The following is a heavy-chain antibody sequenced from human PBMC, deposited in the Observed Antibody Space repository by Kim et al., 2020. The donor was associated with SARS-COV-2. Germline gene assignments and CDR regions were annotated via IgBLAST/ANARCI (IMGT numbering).Heavy chain of an antibody. CDR3: ARIRSAGGRGSHFDY. V-gene: IGHV2-70*01. D-gene: IGHD5-12*01. J-gene: IGHJ4*02. Sequence: SGPTLVNPTQTLTLTCTFSGFSLSTSGMCVSWIRQPPGKALEWLALIDWDDDKYYSTSLKTRLTISKDTSKNQVVLTMTNMDPVDTATYYCARIRSAGGRGSHFDYWGQGTLVTVSS. CDR1: GFSLSTSGMC. CDR2: IDWDDDK.